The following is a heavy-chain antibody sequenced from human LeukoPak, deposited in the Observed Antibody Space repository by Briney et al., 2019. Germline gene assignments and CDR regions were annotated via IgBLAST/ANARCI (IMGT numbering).Heavy chain of an antibody. CDR2: IISGGGT. J-gene: IGHJ4*02. CDR3: TKRSGSSGGYFRY. V-gene: IGHV3-23*01. D-gene: IGHD3-3*01. Sequence: GGSLRLSCAASGFTFSTYAMSWVRQAPGKGLEWVSTIISGGGTYYADSVKGRFTISRDNSKNTVYMQMNSLRAEDTAVYYCTKRSGSSGGYFRYGGQGPLVTVSS. CDR1: GFTFSTYA.